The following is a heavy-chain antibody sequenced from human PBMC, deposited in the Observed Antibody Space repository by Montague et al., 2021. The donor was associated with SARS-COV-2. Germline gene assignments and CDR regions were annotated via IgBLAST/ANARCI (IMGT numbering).Heavy chain of an antibody. V-gene: IGHV4-4*02. Sequence: LSLTCTVSGDSISSKYFWSWVRQPLGKGLEWIGEIYHGTTSYSPSLKGRLTVSMDTSKNQFSLKLSSVTAADTAIYYCAVGSESAWELLHHWGQGILVTVSS. CDR3: AVGSESAWELLHH. J-gene: IGHJ5*02. CDR2: IYHGTT. CDR1: GDSISSKYF. D-gene: IGHD1-26*01.